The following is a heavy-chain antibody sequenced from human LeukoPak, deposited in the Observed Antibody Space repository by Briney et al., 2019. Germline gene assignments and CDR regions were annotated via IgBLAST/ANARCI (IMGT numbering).Heavy chain of an antibody. Sequence: GGSLRLSCAASGFTFSSYGMHWVRQAPGKGLEWGAVISYDGSNKYYADSVKGRFTISRDNSKHTLYLQMNSLRAEDTAVYYCASSPDYDSSGYAFDIWGEGTMVTVPS. V-gene: IGHV3-30*03. CDR3: ASSPDYDSSGYAFDI. CDR2: ISYDGSNK. J-gene: IGHJ3*02. CDR1: GFTFSSYG. D-gene: IGHD3-22*01.